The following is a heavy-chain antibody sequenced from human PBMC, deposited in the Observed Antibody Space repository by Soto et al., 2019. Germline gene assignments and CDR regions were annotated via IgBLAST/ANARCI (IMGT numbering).Heavy chain of an antibody. J-gene: IGHJ5*02. CDR2: IYTRDSDT. D-gene: IGHD2-21*02. Sequence: LGESLKISCKVSGYPCINDWSAWVRQMPGKGLEWMGIIYTRDSDTRYSPSFEGQVTISADKSISTAYLQWSSLKASDTAVYYCARLMVVATPAGWFDPWGQGTLVTVSS. CDR1: GYPCINDW. V-gene: IGHV5-51*01. CDR3: ARLMVVATPAGWFDP.